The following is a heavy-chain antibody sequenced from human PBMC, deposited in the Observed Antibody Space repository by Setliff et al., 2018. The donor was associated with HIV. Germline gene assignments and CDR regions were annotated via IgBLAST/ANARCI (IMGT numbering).Heavy chain of an antibody. Sequence: PSETLSLTCRVSGGSISSYHWSWIRQPPGKGLEWIGHIYKSGSANYSPSLKGRVTISADTSRNRFSLKLTSVTAADTAIYYCGRLSDTAMASFDSWGQGTLVTVSS. J-gene: IGHJ4*02. V-gene: IGHV4-4*08. CDR1: GGSISSYH. D-gene: IGHD5-18*01. CDR2: IYKSGSA. CDR3: GRLSDTAMASFDS.